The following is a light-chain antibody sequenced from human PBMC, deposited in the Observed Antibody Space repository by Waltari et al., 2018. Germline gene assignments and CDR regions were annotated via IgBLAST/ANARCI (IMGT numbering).Light chain of an antibody. CDR2: EVN. V-gene: IGLV2-14*01. CDR3: YSYASSSTWV. Sequence: QAALTQPASVSGSPAQSISISCTRSSSDAGADNYVSWYQQYPDRAPKLLIYEVNYRPSGVSNRFSGSKSGNTASLTISGLQSEDEADYYCYSYASSSTWVFGGGTKVTVL. J-gene: IGLJ3*02. CDR1: SSDAGADNY.